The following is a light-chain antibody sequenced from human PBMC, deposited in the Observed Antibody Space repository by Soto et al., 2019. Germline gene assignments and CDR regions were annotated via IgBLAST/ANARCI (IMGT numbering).Light chain of an antibody. CDR1: QRVSSGY. V-gene: IGKV3-20*01. Sequence: EFVLTQSPCTLSLSPWERATLSCRASQRVSSGYLAWYQQKPGQAPRLLIYGASSRATGIPDRYSGRGSGTDFTLTISRLEPEDFAVYYCQQYGSSPPSSTFGQGTRLEI. J-gene: IGKJ5*01. CDR3: QQYGSSPPSST. CDR2: GAS.